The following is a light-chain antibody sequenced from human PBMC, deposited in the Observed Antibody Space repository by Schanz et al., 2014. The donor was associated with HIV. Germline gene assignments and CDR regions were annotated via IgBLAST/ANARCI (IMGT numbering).Light chain of an antibody. Sequence: EIVLTQSPGSLSLSPGERATLSCRASQSVTSNYLAWYQQKPGQAPRLLIYGASTRVTGIPARFSGSGSGTEFTLTISSLQSEDFAVYYCQQYNDWPPITFGQGTRLEIK. V-gene: IGKV3-15*01. CDR1: QSVTSN. CDR2: GAS. CDR3: QQYNDWPPIT. J-gene: IGKJ5*01.